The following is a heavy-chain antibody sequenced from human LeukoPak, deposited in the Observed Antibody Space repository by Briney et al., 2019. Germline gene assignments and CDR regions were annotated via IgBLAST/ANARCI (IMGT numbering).Heavy chain of an antibody. Sequence: SETLSLTCTVSGGSISSGTYYWSWIRQPAGKGLEWIGRIYISGSTNYNPSLKSRVTISVDTSKNQFSLELSSVTAEDTAVYYCARDAYDHVWGSYRSFDYWGQGTLVTVSS. CDR3: ARDAYDHVWGSYRSFDY. J-gene: IGHJ4*02. CDR2: IYISGST. D-gene: IGHD3-16*02. CDR1: GGSISSGTYY. V-gene: IGHV4-61*02.